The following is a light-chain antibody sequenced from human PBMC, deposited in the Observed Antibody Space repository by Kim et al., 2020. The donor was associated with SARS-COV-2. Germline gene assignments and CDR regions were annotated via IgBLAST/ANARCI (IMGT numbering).Light chain of an antibody. J-gene: IGLJ2*01. CDR1: YSNIENNY. Sequence: QSVLTQPPSVSAAPGQKVTISCSGSYSNIENNYVSWYQQLPGTAPKLLIYDNNKRPSGIPDRFSGSKSGTSATLGITGLQTGDEADYYCGTWDSSLSAPTFGGGTKLTVL. CDR3: GTWDSSLSAPT. V-gene: IGLV1-51*01. CDR2: DNN.